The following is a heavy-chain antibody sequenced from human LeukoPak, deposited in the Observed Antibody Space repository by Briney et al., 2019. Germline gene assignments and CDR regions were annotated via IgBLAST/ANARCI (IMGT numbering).Heavy chain of an antibody. J-gene: IGHJ3*02. CDR3: AREESGYCGSTSCDAFDI. V-gene: IGHV3-48*03. CDR1: GFTFSSYE. CDR2: ISSSGSTI. Sequence: GGSLRLSCAASGFTFSSYEMNWVRQAPGKGLEWVSYISSSGSTIYYADSVKGRFTISRDNAKNSLYLQMNSLRAEDTAVYYCAREESGYCGSTSCDAFDIWGQGTMVTVSS. D-gene: IGHD2-2*01.